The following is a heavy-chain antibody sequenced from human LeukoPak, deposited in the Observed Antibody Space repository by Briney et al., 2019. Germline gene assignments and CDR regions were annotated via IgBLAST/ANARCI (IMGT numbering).Heavy chain of an antibody. D-gene: IGHD3-10*01. CDR2: ISSSSSYI. CDR3: AGSLARGVIIKGTYDY. Sequence: GGSLRLSCAVSGFTFSSYSMNWVRQAPGKGLEWVSSISSSSSYIYYADSVKGRFTISRDNAKNSLYLQMNSLRAEDTAVYYCAGSLARGVIIKGTYDYWGQGTLVTVSS. V-gene: IGHV3-21*01. J-gene: IGHJ4*02. CDR1: GFTFSSYS.